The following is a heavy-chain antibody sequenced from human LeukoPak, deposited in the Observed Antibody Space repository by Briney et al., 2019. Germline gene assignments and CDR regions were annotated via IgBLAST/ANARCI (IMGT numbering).Heavy chain of an antibody. D-gene: IGHD2-2*02. V-gene: IGHV3-53*01. CDR3: AREQIIVAAIYFDY. CDR1: GFTVSSNY. J-gene: IGHJ4*02. CDR2: IYSGGNP. Sequence: GGSLRLSCAASGFTVSSNYMSWVRQAPGKGLEWVSVIYSGGNPYYADSVKGRFTISRDNSKNTLYLQMNSLRAEDTAVYYCAREQIIVAAIYFDYWGQGTLVTVSA.